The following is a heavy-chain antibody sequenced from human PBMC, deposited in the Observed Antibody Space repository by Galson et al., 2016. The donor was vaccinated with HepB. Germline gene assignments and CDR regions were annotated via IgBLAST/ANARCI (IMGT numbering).Heavy chain of an antibody. CDR2: IYNSGST. V-gene: IGHV4-61*02. CDR1: GVSMSSTSFY. CDR3: ARLDY. J-gene: IGHJ4*02. Sequence: QVQLQESGPGLVKPSQTLSLTCTVSGVSMSSTSFYWTWIRQPAGKGLEWIGRIYNSGSTNYNPSLKSRVTISLDTSKNQFSLKLTAVTAADTAVYYCARLDYWGRGTLVTVSS.